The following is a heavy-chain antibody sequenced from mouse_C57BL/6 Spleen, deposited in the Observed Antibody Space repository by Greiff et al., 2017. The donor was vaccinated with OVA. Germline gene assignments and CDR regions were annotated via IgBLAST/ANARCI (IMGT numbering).Heavy chain of an antibody. CDR2: IDPEDGDT. V-gene: IGHV14-1*01. J-gene: IGHJ2*01. D-gene: IGHD2-10*01. CDR3: TTSYYGNWNYFDY. CDR1: GFNIKDYY. Sequence: EVQLQQSGAELVRPGASVKLSCTASGFNIKDYYMHWVKQRPEQGLEWIGRIDPEDGDTEYAPKFQGKATMTSDTSSNTAYLQLSSLTSEDTAVYYCTTSYYGNWNYFDYWGQGTTLTVSS.